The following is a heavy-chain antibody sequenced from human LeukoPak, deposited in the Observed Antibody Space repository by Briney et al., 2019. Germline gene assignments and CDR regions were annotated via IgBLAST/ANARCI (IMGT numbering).Heavy chain of an antibody. Sequence: PGGSLRLSCAASGFTFDDYGMSWVRQALGKGLEWVSGINWNGGSTGYADSVKGRFTISRDNAKNSLYLQMNSLRAEDTALYYCALHLNYDILTGYWYWGQGTLVTVSS. V-gene: IGHV3-20*04. J-gene: IGHJ4*02. D-gene: IGHD3-9*01. CDR2: INWNGGST. CDR1: GFTFDDYG. CDR3: ALHLNYDILTGYWY.